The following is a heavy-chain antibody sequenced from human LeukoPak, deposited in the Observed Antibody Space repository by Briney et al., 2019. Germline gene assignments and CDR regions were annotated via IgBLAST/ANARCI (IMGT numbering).Heavy chain of an antibody. Sequence: GVSLRLSCAASGFTFSTYAMNWVRQAPGKGLEWVSTIGISGSSTYYADSVRGRFTISRDNSKNTLYLQVSSLTAEDTAVYYCAKDFSTVDYYYYGMDVWGQGTTVTVSS. V-gene: IGHV3-23*01. CDR1: GFTFSTYA. CDR3: AKDFSTVDYYYYGMDV. CDR2: IGISGSST. J-gene: IGHJ6*02. D-gene: IGHD2/OR15-2a*01.